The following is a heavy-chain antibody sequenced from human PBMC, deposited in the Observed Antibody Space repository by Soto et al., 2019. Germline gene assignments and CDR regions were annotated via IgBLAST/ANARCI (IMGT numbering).Heavy chain of an antibody. CDR3: ARESWLWNYYYGMDV. V-gene: IGHV3-7*01. D-gene: IGHD5-18*01. CDR1: GFTFSGYW. Sequence: GGSLRLSCAASGFTFSGYWMSWVRQAPGKGLEWVANIKQDGSEKYYVDSVKGRFTISRENAKNSLYLQMNSLRAEDTAVYYCARESWLWNYYYGMDVWGQGTTVTVCS. CDR2: IKQDGSEK. J-gene: IGHJ6*02.